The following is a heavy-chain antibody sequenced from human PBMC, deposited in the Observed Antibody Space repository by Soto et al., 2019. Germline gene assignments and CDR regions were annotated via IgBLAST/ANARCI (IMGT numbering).Heavy chain of an antibody. Sequence: PGGSLRLSCAASGFSFSSYGMNWVRQAPGKGLEWVSYISSGGSTIFYADSVEGRFTISRDNAKNSLYLQMNSLRDEDTAVYYCASTSLLGINWFDPWGRGTLVTVSS. CDR2: ISSGGSTI. CDR3: ASTSLLGINWFDP. J-gene: IGHJ5*02. D-gene: IGHD3-10*01. V-gene: IGHV3-48*02. CDR1: GFSFSSYG.